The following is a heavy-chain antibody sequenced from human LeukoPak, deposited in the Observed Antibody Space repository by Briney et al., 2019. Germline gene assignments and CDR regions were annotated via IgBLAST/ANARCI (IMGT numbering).Heavy chain of an antibody. Sequence: SETLSLTCTVSGGSINSGSHYWGWLRQPPGKGLEWIGSIYYTGKTYYNPSLKSRVTISVDTSKNQFSLKLSSVTAADTAVYYCARPSLGLPAAFFDYWGQGTLVTVS. CDR3: ARPSLGLPAAFFDY. J-gene: IGHJ4*02. CDR1: GGSINSGSHY. D-gene: IGHD2-2*01. V-gene: IGHV4-39*07. CDR2: IYYTGKT.